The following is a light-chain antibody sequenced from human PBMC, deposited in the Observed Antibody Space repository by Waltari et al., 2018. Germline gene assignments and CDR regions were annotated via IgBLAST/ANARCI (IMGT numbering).Light chain of an antibody. CDR2: QDN. J-gene: IGLJ2*01. Sequence: SYELTQPPSVSVSPGQTASITCSGDNLGNRYVSWYKQAPGQSPILVIYQDNKRPSGIPERFSGSNSGNTATLTVSGLRAEDEADYYCSSYAGNNNVVFGGGTKLTVL. V-gene: IGLV3-1*01. CDR3: SSYAGNNNVV. CDR1: NLGNRY.